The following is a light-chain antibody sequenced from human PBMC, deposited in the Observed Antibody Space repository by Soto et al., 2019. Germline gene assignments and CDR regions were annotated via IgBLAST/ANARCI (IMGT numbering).Light chain of an antibody. V-gene: IGLV4-69*01. CDR2: LNSDGSL. CDR3: QTWGTGI. Sequence: QLVLTQSPSASASLGASVKLTCTLSSGHSSYAIAWHQHQPDKGPRYLMKLNSDGSLSKGDGIPDRFSGSSSEAERYITISMLQFEDEAVFYGQTWGTGIFSVGTKLTAL. J-gene: IGLJ2*01. CDR1: SGHSSYA.